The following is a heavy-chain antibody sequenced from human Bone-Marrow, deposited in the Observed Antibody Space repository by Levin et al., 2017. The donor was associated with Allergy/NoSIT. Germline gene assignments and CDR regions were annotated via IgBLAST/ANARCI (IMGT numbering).Heavy chain of an antibody. D-gene: IGHD3-22*01. CDR2: INPNSGGT. Sequence: GESLKISCKASGYTFTDYYMNWVRQAPGQGLEWMGWINPNSGGTNYAQKFQGRVTMTRDTSISTAYMELSGLRSEDTAVYYCARDPDYYDRAFDIWGQGTMVTVSS. CDR3: ARDPDYYDRAFDI. J-gene: IGHJ3*02. V-gene: IGHV1-2*02. CDR1: GYTFTDYY.